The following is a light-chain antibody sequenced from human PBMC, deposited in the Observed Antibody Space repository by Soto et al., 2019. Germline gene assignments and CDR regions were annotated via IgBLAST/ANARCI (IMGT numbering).Light chain of an antibody. V-gene: IGKV4-1*01. Sequence: DIVMTQSPDSLAVSLGERATINCKSSQSVLYNSNNKNYLAWYQQRPGQPPKLLIYWASTRESGVPDRFSGSGSVTDFPLTITSLQAEDVAVYYCQQYESTPPTFGQGTKLEIK. J-gene: IGKJ2*01. CDR2: WAS. CDR3: QQYESTPPT. CDR1: QSVLYNSNNKNY.